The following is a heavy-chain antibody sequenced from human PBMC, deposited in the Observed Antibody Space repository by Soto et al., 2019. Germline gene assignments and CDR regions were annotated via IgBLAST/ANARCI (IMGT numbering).Heavy chain of an antibody. CDR1: GYTFTSYD. V-gene: IGHV1-8*01. D-gene: IGHD3-22*01. J-gene: IGHJ6*02. CDR3: ARGQVVSYYERHYYGMDV. CDR2: MNPNSGNT. Sequence: QVQLVQSGAEVKKPGASVKVSCKASGYTFTSYDINWVRQAPGQGLEWMGWMNPNSGNTGYAQKFQGRVTMSRNTSTSTAYMELSSLRSEHTAVYYCARGQVVSYYERHYYGMDVWGQGTTVTVSS.